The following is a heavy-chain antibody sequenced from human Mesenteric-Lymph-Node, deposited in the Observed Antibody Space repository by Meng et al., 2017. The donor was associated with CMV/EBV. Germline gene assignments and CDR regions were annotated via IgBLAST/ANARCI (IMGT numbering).Heavy chain of an antibody. CDR3: ARGMLWLNY. J-gene: IGHJ4*02. CDR2: LNPHSGGT. V-gene: IGHV1-2*02. CDR1: GNTFTGYF. Sequence: ASVKVSCKASGNTFTGYFMHWVRQAPGQGLEWMGWLNPHSGGTNYAQKFQGRVTMTRDTSTDTAYMELSRLTSDDTAVYYCARGMLWLNYWGQGTLVTVSS. D-gene: IGHD2-2*01.